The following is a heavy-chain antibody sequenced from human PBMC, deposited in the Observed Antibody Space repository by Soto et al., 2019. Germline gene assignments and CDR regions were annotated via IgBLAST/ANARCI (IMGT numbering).Heavy chain of an antibody. J-gene: IGHJ2*01. CDR3: AKDHSNRLRYFDL. Sequence: QVQLVESGGGVVQPGRSLRLSCAASGFTFNSYAMHWVRQAPGKGLEWVAVISYDGSNKYYADSVKGRFTVSRDNSKNTLFQQMNSLRVEDTAVYYCAKDHSNRLRYFDLWGRGTLVTVSS. D-gene: IGHD6-13*01. V-gene: IGHV3-30*18. CDR1: GFTFNSYA. CDR2: ISYDGSNK.